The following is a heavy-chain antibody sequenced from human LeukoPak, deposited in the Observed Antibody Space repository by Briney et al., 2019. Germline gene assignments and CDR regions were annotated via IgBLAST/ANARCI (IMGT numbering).Heavy chain of an antibody. D-gene: IGHD5-18*01. V-gene: IGHV1-24*01. CDR1: GYILTELS. CDR2: FDPEDGET. CDR3: ATGSLVYSYGFDSWEPDNP. J-gene: IGHJ5*02. Sequence: ASVKVSFKVSGYILTELSMHWVRQAPGKGLEWMGGFDPEDGETIYAQKFQGRVTMTEDTSTDTAYMELSSLRSEDTAVYYCATGSLVYSYGFDSWEPDNPWGQGTLVTVSS.